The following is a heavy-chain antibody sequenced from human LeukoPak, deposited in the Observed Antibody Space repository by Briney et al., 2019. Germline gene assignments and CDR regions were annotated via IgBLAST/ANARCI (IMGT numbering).Heavy chain of an antibody. V-gene: IGHV4-34*01. CDR2: INESGNT. CDR3: ARDGADCGGDCYSEK. D-gene: IGHD2-21*02. J-gene: IGHJ4*02. Sequence: SETLSLTCAVYGGSFSGPFWSWIRQSPEKGLEWIGEINESGNTNYNPSLRSRVTISIDTSRYHFSLELRSVTAADTAVYFCARDGADCGGDCYSEKWGQGTLVTVSS. CDR1: GGSFSGPF.